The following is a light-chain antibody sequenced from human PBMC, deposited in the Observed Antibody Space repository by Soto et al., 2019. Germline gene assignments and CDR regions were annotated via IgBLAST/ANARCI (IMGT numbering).Light chain of an antibody. J-gene: IGLJ3*02. Sequence: QPVLTQSPSASASLGASVKLTCTLSSGHSSYTITWHQQQPDKGPRYLMSLNSDGSHYKGDGIPDRFSGSSSGAERYLTISSRQSEDEADYYCQTWATGPDWVFGGGTKVTVL. CDR1: SGHSSYT. CDR3: QTWATGPDWV. V-gene: IGLV4-69*01. CDR2: LNSDGSH.